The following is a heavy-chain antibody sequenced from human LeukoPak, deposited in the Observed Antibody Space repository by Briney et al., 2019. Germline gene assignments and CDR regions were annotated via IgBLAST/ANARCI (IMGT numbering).Heavy chain of an antibody. CDR1: GFTFDDYG. CDR3: TKASGYSSGSIDY. V-gene: IGHV3-9*03. Sequence: GRSLRLSCAASGFTFDDYGMHWVRQAPGKGLELVSGISWNSGSIGYADSVKGRFTISRDNAKSTLYLQMNSLRPEDMALYYCTKASGYSSGSIDYWGEGTLVTVSS. J-gene: IGHJ4*02. CDR2: ISWNSGSI. D-gene: IGHD5-18*01.